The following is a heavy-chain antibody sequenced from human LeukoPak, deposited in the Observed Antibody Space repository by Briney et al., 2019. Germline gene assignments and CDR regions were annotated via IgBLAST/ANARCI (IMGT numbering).Heavy chain of an antibody. Sequence: GASVKVSCKASGYTFTSYGISWVRRAPGQGLEWMGWIDTSTGNPTYAQGFTEQFVFSLDTSVNTAYLQINSLKAEDTAMYYCARDNYGAEEGIGSSLVWLDPWGQGTLVTVSS. CDR3: ARDNYGAEEGIGSSLVWLDP. CDR1: GYTFTSYG. V-gene: IGHV7-4-1*02. CDR2: IDTSTGNP. J-gene: IGHJ5*02. D-gene: IGHD6-13*01.